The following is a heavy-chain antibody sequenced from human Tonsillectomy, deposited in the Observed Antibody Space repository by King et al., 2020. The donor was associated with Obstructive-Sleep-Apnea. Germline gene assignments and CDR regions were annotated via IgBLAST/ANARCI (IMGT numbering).Heavy chain of an antibody. J-gene: IGHJ4*02. Sequence: VQLVESGGGLVQPGGSLRLSCAASGFTFDTYSMNWVRQAPGKRLEWISYIGPRSGDILYADSVRGRFTISRDNADNSLYLRMNSLRAEDTAVYFCARDHHWAFDSWGQGILVTVSS. CDR3: ARDHHWAFDS. CDR1: GFTFDTYS. D-gene: IGHD7-27*01. CDR2: IGPRSGDI. V-gene: IGHV3-48*04.